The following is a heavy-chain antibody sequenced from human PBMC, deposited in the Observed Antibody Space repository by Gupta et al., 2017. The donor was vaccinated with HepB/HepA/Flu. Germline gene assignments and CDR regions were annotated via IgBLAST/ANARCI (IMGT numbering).Heavy chain of an antibody. V-gene: IGHV3-30*18. Sequence: QVQLVESGGGVVQPGRSLRLSCEVSGFTFSGFGMHWFRQAPGKGLEWVARISNDGKRKSYGESVKGRVTISRDNFKNTVFLQMNSLRVEDTAVYYCAKDGRGFDETNGDFDYWGQGTLVTVSS. CDR2: ISNDGKRK. J-gene: IGHJ4*02. CDR3: AKDGRGFDETNGDFDY. CDR1: GFTFSGFG. D-gene: IGHD2-8*01.